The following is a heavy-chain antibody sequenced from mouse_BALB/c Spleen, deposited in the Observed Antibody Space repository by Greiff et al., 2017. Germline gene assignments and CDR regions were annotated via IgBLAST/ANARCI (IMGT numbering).Heavy chain of an antibody. CDR2: ISSCSSTI. V-gene: IGHV5-17*02. CDR1: GFTFSSFG. D-gene: IGHD2-1*01. CDR3: ARKGFGNFYYFDY. J-gene: IGHJ2*01. Sequence: EVMLVESGGGLVQPGGSRKLSCAASGFTFSSFGMHWVRQAPAKGLAWVAYISSCSSTIYYADTVKGRFTISRDNPKNTLFLQMTSLRSEDTAMYYCARKGFGNFYYFDYWGQGTTLTVSS.